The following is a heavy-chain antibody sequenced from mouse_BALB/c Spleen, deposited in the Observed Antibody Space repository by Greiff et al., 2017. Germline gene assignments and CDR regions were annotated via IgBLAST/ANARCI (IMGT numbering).Heavy chain of an antibody. D-gene: IGHD2-4*01. CDR1: GFTFSSYG. CDR2: INSNGGST. J-gene: IGHJ2*01. CDR3: AREERIYYDYDEGGFDY. V-gene: IGHV5-6-3*01. Sequence: EVMLVESGGGLVQPGGSLKLSCAASGFTFSSYGMSWVRQTPDKRLELVATINSNGGSTYYPDSVKGRFTISRDNAKNTLYLQMSSLKSEDTAMYYCAREERIYYDYDEGGFDYWGQGTTLTVSS.